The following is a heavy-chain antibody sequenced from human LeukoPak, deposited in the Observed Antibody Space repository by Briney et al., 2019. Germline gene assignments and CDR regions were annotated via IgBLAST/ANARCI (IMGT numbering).Heavy chain of an antibody. Sequence: RGSLGLSCAASGFTFSDYYMSWIRQAPGKGLEWVSYISSSGSTIYYADSVKGRFTISRDNAKNSLYLQMNSLRAEDTAVYYCARESNLDTASFDYWGQGTLVTVSS. CDR2: ISSSGSTI. D-gene: IGHD5-18*01. CDR3: ARESNLDTASFDY. J-gene: IGHJ4*02. V-gene: IGHV3-11*01. CDR1: GFTFSDYY.